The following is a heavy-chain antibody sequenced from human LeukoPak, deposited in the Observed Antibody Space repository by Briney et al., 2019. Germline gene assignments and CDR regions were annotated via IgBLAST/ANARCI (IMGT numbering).Heavy chain of an antibody. D-gene: IGHD6-13*01. J-gene: IGHJ4*02. Sequence: ASVKVSCKASGYTFTGYYMHWVRQAPGQGLEWMGRINPNSGGTNHAQKFQGRVTMTRDTSISTAYMELSRLRSDDTAVYYCAREVGAAAGTPFFDYWGQGTLVTVSS. CDR2: INPNSGGT. CDR3: AREVGAAAGTPFFDY. CDR1: GYTFTGYY. V-gene: IGHV1-2*06.